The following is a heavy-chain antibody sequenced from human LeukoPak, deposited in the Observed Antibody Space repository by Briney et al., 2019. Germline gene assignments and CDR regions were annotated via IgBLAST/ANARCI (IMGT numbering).Heavy chain of an antibody. Sequence: GGSLRLSCAASGFTFSSYAMSWVRQAPGKGLEGVSAISGSGGSTYYADSVKGRFTISRDNSKNTLYLQMNSLRAEDTAVYYCAKDLRDENAFDIWGQGTMVTVSS. CDR2: ISGSGGST. CDR1: GFTFSSYA. V-gene: IGHV3-23*01. CDR3: AKDLRDENAFDI. J-gene: IGHJ3*02.